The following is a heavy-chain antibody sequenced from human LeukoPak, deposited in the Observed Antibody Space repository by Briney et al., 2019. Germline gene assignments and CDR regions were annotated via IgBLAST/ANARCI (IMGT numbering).Heavy chain of an antibody. Sequence: SLRLSCAASGFSFSNYGMHWVRQAPGKGLEWVAVVSSDVVTKYYADSVKGRFTISRDNSKNTLYLQMNSLRAEDTAVYYCARCTGGSCVFDYWGQGTLVTVSS. J-gene: IGHJ4*02. CDR2: VSSDVVTK. V-gene: IGHV3-30*03. CDR3: ARCTGGSCVFDY. D-gene: IGHD2-8*02. CDR1: GFSFSNYG.